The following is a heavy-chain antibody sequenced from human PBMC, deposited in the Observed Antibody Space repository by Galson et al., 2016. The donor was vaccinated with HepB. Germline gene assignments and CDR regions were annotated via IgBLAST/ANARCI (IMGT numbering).Heavy chain of an antibody. CDR2: IIPMFGTS. V-gene: IGHV1-69*13. Sequence: SVKVSCKESGGTFSSYAVSWVRQAPGQGLEWMGGIIPMFGTSTYAQRFQGRVTITADESTSTAYMELRSLRSEDTAVNFCSSPHYDILTSYCPFYYWGQGTLVTVSA. CDR3: SSPHYDILTSYCPFYY. CDR1: GGTFSSYA. D-gene: IGHD3-9*01. J-gene: IGHJ4*02.